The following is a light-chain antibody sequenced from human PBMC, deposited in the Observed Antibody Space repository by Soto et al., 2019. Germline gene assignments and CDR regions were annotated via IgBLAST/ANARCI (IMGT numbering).Light chain of an antibody. V-gene: IGLV2-14*01. Sequence: QSGLTQPASVSGSPGQSITSSCTGTSSDVGGNKFVSWYQHHPGRAPKVIISDVSHRPSGVSNRFSGSKSGSTASLTISGLQAEDEADYYCCSYTSSNTYVFGSGTKVTVL. J-gene: IGLJ1*01. CDR1: SSDVGGNKF. CDR2: DVS. CDR3: CSYTSSNTYV.